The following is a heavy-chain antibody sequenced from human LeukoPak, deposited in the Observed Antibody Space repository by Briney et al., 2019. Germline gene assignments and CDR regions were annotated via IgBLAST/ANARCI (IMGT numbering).Heavy chain of an antibody. Sequence: PSETLSLTCAVSGNSISNTYYWGWIRQPPGKELEWIGSIYNSGSTHYNPSLKSRVTISVDTSKNQFSLKLSSVTAADTAVYYCARNSSGNYFDYWGQETLVTVSS. CDR1: GNSISNTYY. V-gene: IGHV4-38-2*01. CDR2: IYNSGST. CDR3: ARNSSGNYFDY. J-gene: IGHJ4*02. D-gene: IGHD1-26*01.